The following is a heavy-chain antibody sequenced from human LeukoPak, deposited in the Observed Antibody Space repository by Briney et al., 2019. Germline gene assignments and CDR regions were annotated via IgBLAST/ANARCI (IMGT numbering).Heavy chain of an antibody. V-gene: IGHV3-7*01. CDR3: ARDADYGSGSPSGFDY. D-gene: IGHD3-10*01. J-gene: IGHJ4*02. Sequence: GGSLRLSCAASGFTFSSYWMSWVRQAPGKGLEGVANIKQDGSEKYYVDSVKGRFTISRDNSKNTLYLQMNSLRAEDTAVYYCARDADYGSGSPSGFDYWGQGTLVTVSS. CDR1: GFTFSSYW. CDR2: IKQDGSEK.